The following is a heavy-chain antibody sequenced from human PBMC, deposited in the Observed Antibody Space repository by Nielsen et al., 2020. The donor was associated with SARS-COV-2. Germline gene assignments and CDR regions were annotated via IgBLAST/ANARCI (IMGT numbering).Heavy chain of an antibody. CDR2: ISYDGTE. V-gene: IGHV3-30*14. CDR1: GFTFSSYA. Sequence: GGSLRLSCAASGFTFSSYAMHWVRQAPGKGLEWMTIISYDGTEHYADSVKGRFTISRDNSKNTVYLQMNSLKVEDTAVYFCARETIDHTSSFIDCWGQGTLVTVSS. D-gene: IGHD2-2*01. CDR3: ARETIDHTSSFIDC. J-gene: IGHJ4*02.